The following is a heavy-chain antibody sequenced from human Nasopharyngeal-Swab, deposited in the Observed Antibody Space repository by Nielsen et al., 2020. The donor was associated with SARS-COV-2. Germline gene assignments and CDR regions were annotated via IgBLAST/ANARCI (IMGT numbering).Heavy chain of an antibody. CDR1: GFTFSSYA. V-gene: IGHV3-30*04. CDR2: ISYDGSNK. Sequence: GGSLRLSCAASGFTFSSYAMHWVRQAPGKGLEWVAVISYDGSNKYYADSVKGRFTISRDNAKNSLYLQMNSLRAEDTAVYYCARSGVYGSGSFDAFDIWGQGTMVTVSS. D-gene: IGHD3-10*01. J-gene: IGHJ3*02. CDR3: ARSGVYGSGSFDAFDI.